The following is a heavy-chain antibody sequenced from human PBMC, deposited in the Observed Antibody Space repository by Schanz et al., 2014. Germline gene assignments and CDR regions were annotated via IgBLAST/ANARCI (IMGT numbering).Heavy chain of an antibody. CDR1: GYTFTGHH. CDR3: ARERGVRGGGVWKVNWFDP. V-gene: IGHV1-2*02. Sequence: QVQLVQSGAEVKKPGASVKVSCKASGYTFTGHHMHWVRQAPGQGLEWMGWINPNSGDRNYAQKFQGRVTMTRDTSISTAYMELSSLRSEDTAVYYCARERGVRGGGVWKVNWFDPWGQGTLVTVSS. J-gene: IGHJ5*02. D-gene: IGHD3-10*01. CDR2: INPNSGDR.